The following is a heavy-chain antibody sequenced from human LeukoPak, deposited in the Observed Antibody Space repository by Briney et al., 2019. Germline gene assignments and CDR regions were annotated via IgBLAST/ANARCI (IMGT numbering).Heavy chain of an antibody. CDR1: GFTFSSYA. V-gene: IGHV3-23*01. CDR2: ISGSGGST. CDR3: AKERELVVTGNYFDY. D-gene: IGHD6-19*01. J-gene: IGHJ4*02. Sequence: GGSLRLSCAASGFTFSSYAMSWVRQAPGKGLGWVSVISGSGGSTYYADSVKGRFTISRDNSKNTLYLQMNSLRAEDTAVYYCAKERELVVTGNYFDYWGQGTLVTVSS.